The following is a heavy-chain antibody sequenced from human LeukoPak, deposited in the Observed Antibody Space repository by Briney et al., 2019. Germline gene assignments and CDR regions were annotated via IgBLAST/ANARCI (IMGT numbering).Heavy chain of an antibody. CDR3: ARRYCSSTSCLFDY. D-gene: IGHD2-2*01. J-gene: IGHJ4*02. Sequence: GGPLRLSCAASGFTFSSYEMNWVRQAPGKGLEWVSYISGSGSTIYYADSVKGRFTISRDNAKNSLYLQMNSLRAEDTAVYYCARRYCSSTSCLFDYWGQGTLVTVSS. V-gene: IGHV3-48*03. CDR2: ISGSGSTI. CDR1: GFTFSSYE.